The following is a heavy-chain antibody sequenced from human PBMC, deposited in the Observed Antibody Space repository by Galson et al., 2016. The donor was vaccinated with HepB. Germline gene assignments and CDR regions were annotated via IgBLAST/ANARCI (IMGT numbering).Heavy chain of an antibody. D-gene: IGHD3-10*01. CDR2: VSGYNGNT. CDR3: ARRFMVRGVTIQDLYWFDP. Sequence: SVKVSCKASGYTFTTYDISWVRQAPGQGLEWMGWVSGYNGNTNYAQKFQGRVNMTTDTSTSTASMELRSLRSDDTAIYYCARRFMVRGVTIQDLYWFDPWGQGTLVTVSS. J-gene: IGHJ5*02. V-gene: IGHV1-18*04. CDR1: GYTFTTYD.